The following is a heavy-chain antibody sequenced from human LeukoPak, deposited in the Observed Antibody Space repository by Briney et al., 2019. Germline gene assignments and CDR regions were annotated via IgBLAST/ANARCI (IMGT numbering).Heavy chain of an antibody. CDR1: GGSISSSSYY. CDR3: AGQVGATKFNY. Sequence: PSETLSLTCTVSGGSISSSSYYWGWIRQPPGKGMGWIVSIYYSGSTYYNPSLKNRVTISVDTSKNQFSLTLSSLPAADTAVYYCAGQVGATKFNYCGQGTLVTVSS. V-gene: IGHV4-39*01. CDR2: IYYSGST. D-gene: IGHD1-26*01. J-gene: IGHJ4*02.